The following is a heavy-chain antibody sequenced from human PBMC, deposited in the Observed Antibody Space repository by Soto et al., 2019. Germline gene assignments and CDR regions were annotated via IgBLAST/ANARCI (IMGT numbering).Heavy chain of an antibody. D-gene: IGHD3-22*01. CDR3: LREQLYYHDVLGSPLNGFAM. V-gene: IGHV3-48*01. CDR1: GGTSSTDK. Sequence: GGSRRARWTAAGGTSSTDKMIGGRLAPGKGLEGVSHISIGGTTIVYADSVKGRFTISRDNAENSLYLQMNSLGAEDTALYYCLREQLYYHDVLGSPLNGFAMWGRGT. CDR2: ISIGGTTI. J-gene: IGHJ3*02.